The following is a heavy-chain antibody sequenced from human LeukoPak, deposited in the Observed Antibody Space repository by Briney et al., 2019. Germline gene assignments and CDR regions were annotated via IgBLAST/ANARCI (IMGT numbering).Heavy chain of an antibody. Sequence: GGSLSLSCVASGFTFDICAMSWVRQAPGKGPEWVSSIGGPTETFYADSVKGRFTVSRDNSQNTLYLQMNSRRAEDTAVYYCVKDATPRNSIWDYFGKWGQGALVTVST. D-gene: IGHD4-23*01. J-gene: IGHJ4*02. CDR1: GFTFDICA. V-gene: IGHV3-23*01. CDR3: VKDATPRNSIWDYFGK. CDR2: IGGPTET.